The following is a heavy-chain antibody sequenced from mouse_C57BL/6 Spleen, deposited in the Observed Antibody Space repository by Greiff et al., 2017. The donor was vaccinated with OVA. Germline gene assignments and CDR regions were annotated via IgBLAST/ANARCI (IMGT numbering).Heavy chain of an antibody. J-gene: IGHJ1*03. CDR2: IRSKSNNYAT. Sequence: EVHLVESGGGLVQPKGSLKLSCAASGFSFNTYAMNWVRQAPGKGLEWVARIRSKSNNYATYYADSVKDRFTISRDDSESMLYLQMNNLKTEDTAMYSCVRQMRDWYFDVWGTGTTVTVSS. V-gene: IGHV10-1*01. CDR3: VRQMRDWYFDV. CDR1: GFSFNTYA.